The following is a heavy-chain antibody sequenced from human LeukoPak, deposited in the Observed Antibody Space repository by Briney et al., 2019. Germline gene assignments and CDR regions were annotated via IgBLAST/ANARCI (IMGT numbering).Heavy chain of an antibody. V-gene: IGHV3-11*04. CDR2: ISSSGYTM. J-gene: IGHJ6*03. CDR1: GFTFSDYY. D-gene: IGHD5-18*01. Sequence: GGSLRLSCVASGFTFSDYYMTWIRQAPGKGLEWVSYISSSGYTMYFADSVKGRFTISRDNAKTSLYLQMNSLRAEDTAVCYCARTYTYGKDYSYYYMDVWGKGTTVTVSS. CDR3: ARTYTYGKDYSYYYMDV.